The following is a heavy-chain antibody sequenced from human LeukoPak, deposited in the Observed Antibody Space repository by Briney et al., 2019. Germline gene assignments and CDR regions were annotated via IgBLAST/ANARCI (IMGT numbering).Heavy chain of an antibody. CDR2: ISAYNGNT. CDR3: ARLLSGYDYFSMVYFDY. D-gene: IGHD5-12*01. J-gene: IGHJ4*02. V-gene: IGHV1-18*01. CDR1: GYTFTSYG. Sequence: VSSVKVSCKASGYTFTSYGISWVRQAPGQGLEWMGWISAYNGNTNYAQKFQGRVTMTRDTSISTAYMELTRLTSDDTAVYYCARLLSGYDYFSMVYFDYWGQGTLVTVSS.